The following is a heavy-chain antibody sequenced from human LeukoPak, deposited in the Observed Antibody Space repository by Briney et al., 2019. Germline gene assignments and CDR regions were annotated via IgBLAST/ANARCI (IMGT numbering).Heavy chain of an antibody. Sequence: SETLSLTCTVSGGSISGYYWSWIRHPPGKGPEGIGYIYYSGSTNYNPSLKSRVTISVDTSKNQFSLKMNSVTAADTAVYYCARLASSGWSHCDYWGQGTLVTVSS. CDR2: IYYSGST. D-gene: IGHD6-19*01. J-gene: IGHJ4*02. CDR1: GGSISGYY. CDR3: ARLASSGWSHCDY. V-gene: IGHV4-59*08.